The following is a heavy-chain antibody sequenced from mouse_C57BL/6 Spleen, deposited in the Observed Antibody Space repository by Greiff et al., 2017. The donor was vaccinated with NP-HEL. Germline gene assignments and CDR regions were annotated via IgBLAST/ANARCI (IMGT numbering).Heavy chain of an antibody. CDR2: INPGSGGT. J-gene: IGHJ3*01. CDR1: GYAFTNYL. CDR3: ARGDSSGYVGDWFAY. V-gene: IGHV1-54*01. D-gene: IGHD3-2*02. Sequence: VQLQQSGAELVRPGTSVKVSCKASGYAFTNYLIEWVKQRPVQGLEWIGVINPGSGGTNYNEKFKGKATLTADKSSSTAYMQLSSLTSEDSAVYFCARGDSSGYVGDWFAYWGQGTLVTVSA.